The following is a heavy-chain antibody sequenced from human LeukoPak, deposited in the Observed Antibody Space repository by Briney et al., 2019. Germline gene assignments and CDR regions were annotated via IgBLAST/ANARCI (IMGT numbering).Heavy chain of an antibody. CDR2: IIPIFGTA. J-gene: IGHJ5*02. Sequence: SVKVSCKASGGTFSSYAISWVRQAPGQGLEWMGGIIPIFGTANYAQKFQGRVTITADESTSTAYMELSSLRSEDTAVYYCAREGSGYDFSWFDPWGQGTLVTVSS. CDR1: GGTFSSYA. V-gene: IGHV1-69*13. D-gene: IGHD5-12*01. CDR3: AREGSGYDFSWFDP.